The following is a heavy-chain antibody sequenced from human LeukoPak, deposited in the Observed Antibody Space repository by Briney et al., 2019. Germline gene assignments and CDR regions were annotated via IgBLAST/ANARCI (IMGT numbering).Heavy chain of an antibody. Sequence: GGSLRLSCAASGFTFSSYAMSWVRQAPGKGLEWVSAISGSGGSTYYADSVKGRFTISRDNSKNTLYLQMNSLRAEDTAVYYCAKVGDRYSGYAYYFDYWGQGTLVTVSS. J-gene: IGHJ4*02. D-gene: IGHD5-12*01. V-gene: IGHV3-23*01. CDR3: AKVGDRYSGYAYYFDY. CDR2: ISGSGGST. CDR1: GFTFSSYA.